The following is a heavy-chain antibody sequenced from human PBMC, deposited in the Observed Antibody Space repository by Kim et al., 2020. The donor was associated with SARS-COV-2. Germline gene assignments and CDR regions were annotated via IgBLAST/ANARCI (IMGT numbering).Heavy chain of an antibody. CDR3: AKEKYGDCARGGFDP. V-gene: IGHV3-30*02. J-gene: IGHJ5*02. Sequence: SVKGRFTIARDNSKNMLSLQMNSLRAEDTAVYYCAKEKYGDCARGGFDPWGQGTLVTVSS. D-gene: IGHD4-17*01.